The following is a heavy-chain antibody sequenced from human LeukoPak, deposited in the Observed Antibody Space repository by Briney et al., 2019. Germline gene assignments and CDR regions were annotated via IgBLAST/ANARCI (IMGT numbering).Heavy chain of an antibody. CDR3: ARDRSDYSIKYYYYYGMDV. Sequence: GGSLRLSCAASGFTFSSYSMHWVRQAPGKGLEWVAVISYDGSNEYYADSVKGRFTISRDNSKNTLYLQMTSLRAEDTAVYYCARDRSDYSIKYYYYYGMDVWGQGTTVTVSS. CDR1: GFTFSSYS. D-gene: IGHD3-16*01. CDR2: ISYDGSNE. V-gene: IGHV3-30-3*01. J-gene: IGHJ6*02.